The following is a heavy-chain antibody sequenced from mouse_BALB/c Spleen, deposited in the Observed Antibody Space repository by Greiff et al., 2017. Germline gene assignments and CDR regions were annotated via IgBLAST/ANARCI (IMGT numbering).Heavy chain of an antibody. CDR2: ISYSGST. Sequence: EVKLMESGPSLVKPSQTLSLTCSVTGDSITSGYWNWIRKFPGNKLEYMGYISYSGSTYYNPSLKSRISITRDTSKNQYYLQLNSVTTEDTATYYCARSGDYYGSTPWFAYWGQGTLVTVSA. CDR3: ARSGDYYGSTPWFAY. V-gene: IGHV3-8*02. D-gene: IGHD1-1*01. CDR1: GDSITSGY. J-gene: IGHJ3*01.